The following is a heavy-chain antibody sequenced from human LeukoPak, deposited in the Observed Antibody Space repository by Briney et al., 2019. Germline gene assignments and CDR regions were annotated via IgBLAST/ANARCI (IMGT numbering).Heavy chain of an antibody. D-gene: IGHD5-18*01. J-gene: IGHJ4*02. Sequence: GGSLRLSCAASGFIFSNYWMHWVRHAPRKGLVWVSRVNTDGSSTTYADSVKGRFTISRYSAKNTVYLQMNSLRAEDTAVYYCAGGYSYAPYWGQGTLVTVSS. CDR2: VNTDGSST. CDR1: GFIFSNYW. CDR3: AGGYSYAPY. V-gene: IGHV3-74*01.